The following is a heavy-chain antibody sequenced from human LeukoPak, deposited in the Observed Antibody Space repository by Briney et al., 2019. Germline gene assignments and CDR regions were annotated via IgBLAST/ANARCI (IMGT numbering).Heavy chain of an antibody. V-gene: IGHV1-24*01. CDR1: GYTLTELP. J-gene: IGHJ3*02. CDR2: FDPEDGET. D-gene: IGHD1-26*01. CDR3: ATGSGSYPGVGDAFDI. Sequence: ASVKVSCKVSGYTLTELPMHWVRQAPGKGLEWMGGFDPEDGETIYAQKFQGRVTMTEDTSTDTAYMELSSLRSEDTAVYYCATGSGSYPGVGDAFDIWGQGTMVTVSS.